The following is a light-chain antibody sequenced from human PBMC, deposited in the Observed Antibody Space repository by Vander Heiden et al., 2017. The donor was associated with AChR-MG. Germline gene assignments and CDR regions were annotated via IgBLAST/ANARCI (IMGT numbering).Light chain of an antibody. V-gene: IGLV2-11*01. Sequence: QSALTHPRSVSGSPGQPVTISCTGTSSDVGGYNYVTWYQQHPGKAPKLIIYDVTRRPSGVPDRFSGSKSGNTASLTISGLQAEDEADYYCCSYAGSYTYVVFGGGTKLTVL. J-gene: IGLJ2*01. CDR1: SSDVGGYNY. CDR2: DVT. CDR3: CSYAGSYTYVV.